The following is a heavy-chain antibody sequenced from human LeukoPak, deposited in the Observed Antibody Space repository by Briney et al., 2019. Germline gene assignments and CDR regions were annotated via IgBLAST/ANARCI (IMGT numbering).Heavy chain of an antibody. V-gene: IGHV4-30-2*01. Sequence: SETLSLTCTVSGGSISSGGYYWSWIRQPPGKGLEWIGYIYHSGSTYYNPSLKSRVTISVDRSKNQFSLKLSSVTAADTAVYYCARASYGDLDYWGQGTLVTVSS. CDR3: ARASYGDLDY. D-gene: IGHD4-17*01. J-gene: IGHJ4*02. CDR2: IYHSGST. CDR1: GGSISSGGYY.